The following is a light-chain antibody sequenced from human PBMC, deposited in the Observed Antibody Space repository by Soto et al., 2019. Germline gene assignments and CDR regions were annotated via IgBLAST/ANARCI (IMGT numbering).Light chain of an antibody. CDR1: SSDVGGYNY. CDR3: SSYTSNTG. Sequence: QSVLTQPASVSGSPGQSITISCTGTSSDVGGYNYVSWYQQHPGKAPKLMIYDVSNRPSGVSNRFSGSKSGNTASLTISGLQAEDEADYYCSSYTSNTGLGGGTKLTVL. CDR2: DVS. J-gene: IGLJ2*01. V-gene: IGLV2-14*01.